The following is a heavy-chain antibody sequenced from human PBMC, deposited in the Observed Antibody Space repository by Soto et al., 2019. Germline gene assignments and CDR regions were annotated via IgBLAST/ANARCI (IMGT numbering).Heavy chain of an antibody. CDR3: WRELGVSRDGPYYFFD. CDR2: IYYSGAT. D-gene: IGHD3-3*01. CDR1: GGDITSDNY. J-gene: IGHJ5*02. V-gene: IGHV4-30-4*01. Sequence: SKTLSLTWSVSGGDITSDNYWSWIRQPPGKGLEWIGHIYYSGATDYNPSLKSRIIISVDTSKNQVSLKLTSVTTADTPIDVCWRELGVSRDGPYYFFD.